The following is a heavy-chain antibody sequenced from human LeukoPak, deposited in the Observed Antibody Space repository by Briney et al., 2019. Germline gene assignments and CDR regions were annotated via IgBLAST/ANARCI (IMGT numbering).Heavy chain of an antibody. CDR1: GGSISSQF. CDR2: IYNSGTT. J-gene: IGHJ4*02. V-gene: IGHV4-59*11. D-gene: IGHD6-19*01. Sequence: SETLSLTCTVSGGSISSQFWSWIRQPPGKGLEWIGNIYNSGTTSYNPSPESRVTISVDTSKNQLSLQLTSVTAADTAVYYCTKATQWLAFDYWGRGTLVTVSS. CDR3: TKATQWLAFDY.